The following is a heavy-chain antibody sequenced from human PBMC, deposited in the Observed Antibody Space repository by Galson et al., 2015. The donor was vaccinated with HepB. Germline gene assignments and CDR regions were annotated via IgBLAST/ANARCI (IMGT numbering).Heavy chain of an antibody. CDR1: GGSFSGYY. V-gene: IGHV4-34*01. D-gene: IGHD2-2*01. Sequence: SETLSLTCAVYGGSFSGYYWSWIRQPPGKGLEWIGEINHSGSTNYNPSLKSRVTISVDTSKNQFSLKLSSVTAADTAVYYCARGVDIVVVPAALYYFDYWGQGNPGHRLL. J-gene: IGHJ4*02. CDR3: ARGVDIVVVPAALYYFDY. CDR2: INHSGST.